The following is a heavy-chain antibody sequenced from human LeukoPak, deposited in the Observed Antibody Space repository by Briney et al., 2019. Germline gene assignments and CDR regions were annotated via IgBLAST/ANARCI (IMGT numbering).Heavy chain of an antibody. CDR1: GFTFSSYW. V-gene: IGHV3-74*01. CDR2: IKSDGTTT. CDR3: ARPYYSNSRFDY. Sequence: GGSLRLSCAASGFTFSSYWMHWVRQAPGKGLVWVSRIKSDGTTTTYADSVKGRFTVSRDNAKNTLYLQMNSLRAEDTAVYYCARPYYSNSRFDYWGQGILVTVSS. J-gene: IGHJ4*02. D-gene: IGHD2/OR15-2a*01.